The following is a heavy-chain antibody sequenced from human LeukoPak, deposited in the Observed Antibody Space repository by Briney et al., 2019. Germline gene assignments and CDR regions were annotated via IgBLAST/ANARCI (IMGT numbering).Heavy chain of an antibody. V-gene: IGHV3-33*01. J-gene: IGHJ3*02. CDR1: GFTFSSYG. Sequence: PGGSLRLSCAASGFTFSSYGMHWVRQAPGKGLEWVAVIWYDGSNKYYADSVEGRFTTSRDNSKNTLYLQMNSLRAEDTAVYYCARRKDDAFDIWGQGTMVTVSS. CDR3: ARRKDDAFDI. CDR2: IWYDGSNK. D-gene: IGHD1-14*01.